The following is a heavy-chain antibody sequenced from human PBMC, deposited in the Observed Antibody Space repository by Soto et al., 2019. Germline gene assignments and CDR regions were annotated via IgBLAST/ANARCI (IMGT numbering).Heavy chain of an antibody. CDR3: ARDAALDY. J-gene: IGHJ4*02. CDR2: IMPIFGAT. V-gene: IGHV1-69*01. Sequence: QVQLVQSGAEVKKPGSSVKVSCKASGGTFSSNPFTWMRQAPGRGLEWMGEIMPIFGATNYAQKFQDRVTITADESTTTVYMELSSLRSEDTAVYYCARDAALDYWGQGTLVTVSS. CDR1: GGTFSSNP.